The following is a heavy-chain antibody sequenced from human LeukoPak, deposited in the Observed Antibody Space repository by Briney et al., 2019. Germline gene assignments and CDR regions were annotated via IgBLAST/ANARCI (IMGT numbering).Heavy chain of an antibody. CDR3: AKAANFGSGWYRKPNNWFDP. J-gene: IGHJ5*02. Sequence: GGSLRLSCAASGFTFSDYEMNWVRQAPGKGLDWVSYITSSGDIIYYADSVKGRFTISRDNAKNSLYLQMNSLRAEDTAVYYCAKAANFGSGWYRKPNNWFDPWGQGTLVTVSS. CDR1: GFTFSDYE. CDR2: ITSSGDII. V-gene: IGHV3-48*03. D-gene: IGHD6-19*01.